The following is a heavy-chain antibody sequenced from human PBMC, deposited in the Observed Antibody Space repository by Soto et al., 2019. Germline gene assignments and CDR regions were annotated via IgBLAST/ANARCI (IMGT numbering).Heavy chain of an antibody. D-gene: IGHD2-21*02. CDR3: ARAGTVVTPFGFPKYYYYYGMDV. CDR2: ISSSGSTI. J-gene: IGHJ6*02. V-gene: IGHV3-48*03. Sequence: QSGGSLRLSCAASGFTFSSYEMNWVRQAPGKGLEWVSYISSSGSTIYYADSVKGRFTISRDNAKNSLYLQMNSLRAEDTAVYYCARAGTVVTPFGFPKYYYYYGMDVWGQGTTVTVSS. CDR1: GFTFSSYE.